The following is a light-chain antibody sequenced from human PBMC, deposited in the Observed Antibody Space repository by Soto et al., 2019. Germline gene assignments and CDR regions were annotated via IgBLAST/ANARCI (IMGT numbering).Light chain of an antibody. V-gene: IGKV3-11*01. CDR2: DAS. CDR3: QQRSNWPRT. CDR1: QSVSRY. Sequence: EIVLTPSPATLSLSPGERVTLSCRASQSVSRYLAWYQQKPGQAPRLLIHDASNRATGIPARFSGSGSGTDFTLTISSLEPEDFAVYYCQQRSNWPRTFGGGTKVEIK. J-gene: IGKJ4*01.